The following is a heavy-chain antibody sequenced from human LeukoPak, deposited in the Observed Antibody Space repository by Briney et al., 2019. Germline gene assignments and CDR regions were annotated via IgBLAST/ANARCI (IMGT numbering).Heavy chain of an antibody. CDR3: ASCPALPGAPFDY. Sequence: SETLSPTCTVSGDSVSSTGYYWGWVRQTPGKGLEWIGSMFYSGSTYNNPSLKSRVTISVDTSKNQFSLKLSSVTAADTAVYYCASCPALPGAPFDYCRQGSLVTVSS. J-gene: IGHJ4*02. V-gene: IGHV4-39*01. D-gene: IGHD1-26*01. CDR1: GDSVSSTGYY. CDR2: MFYSGST.